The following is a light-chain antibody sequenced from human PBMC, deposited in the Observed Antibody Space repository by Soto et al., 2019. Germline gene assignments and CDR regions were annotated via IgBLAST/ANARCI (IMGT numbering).Light chain of an antibody. CDR3: SSYTSSSTVV. CDR1: SSDVGGYNY. J-gene: IGLJ2*01. Sequence: QSALTQPASVSGSPGQSINIACTGTSSDVGGYNYVSWYQQHPGKAPKLMIYDVSNRPSGVSNRFSGSKSGNTASLTISGLQAEDEDDYYCSSYTSSSTVVFGGGTKVTVL. V-gene: IGLV2-14*01. CDR2: DVS.